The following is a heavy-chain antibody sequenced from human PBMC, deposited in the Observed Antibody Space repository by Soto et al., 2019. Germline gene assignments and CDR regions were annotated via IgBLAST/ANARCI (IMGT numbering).Heavy chain of an antibody. V-gene: IGHV2-5*02. CDR2: IYWEDDK. CDR1: GFSLTTSGVG. D-gene: IGHD3-3*01. CDR3: AHRVLRTVFGLVTTTAIYFDF. Sequence: QITLKESGPTVVKPTETLTMTCTFSGFSLTTSGVGVGWVRQSPGKAPERLALIYWEDDKRYSTSLKSRLTTTKDTSKIQVVLTVAKVDPADPATYSCAHRVLRTVFGLVTTTAIYFDFWGQGTPVVVSS. J-gene: IGHJ4*02.